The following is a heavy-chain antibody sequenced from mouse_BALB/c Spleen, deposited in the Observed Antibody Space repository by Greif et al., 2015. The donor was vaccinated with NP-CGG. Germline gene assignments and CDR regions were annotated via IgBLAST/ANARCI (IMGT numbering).Heavy chain of an antibody. D-gene: IGHD3-1*01. CDR1: GYTFTSYW. V-gene: IGHV1S81*02. Sequence: VQLQQSGAELVKPGASVKLSCKASGYTFTSYWMHWVKQRPGQGLEWIGEINPSNGRTNYNEKFKSKATLTVDKSSSTAYMQLSSLTSEDSAVYYCARSGGSSGSSWFAYWGQGTLVTVSA. CDR3: ARSGGSSGSSWFAY. CDR2: INPSNGRT. J-gene: IGHJ3*01.